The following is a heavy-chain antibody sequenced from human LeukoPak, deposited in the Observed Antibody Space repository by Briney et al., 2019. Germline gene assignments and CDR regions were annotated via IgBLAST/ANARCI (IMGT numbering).Heavy chain of an antibody. Sequence: SETLSLTCTVSGGSISSYYWSWIRQPAGKGLEWIGRISTSGRTNYNPSLKSRLTMSADTSKNQFSLILNSVTAADTAVYYCAVGRPRNATRLDDGYDFWGQGTIVTVSS. CDR3: AVGRPRNATRLDDGYDF. CDR2: ISTSGRT. CDR1: GGSISSYY. D-gene: IGHD1-1*01. J-gene: IGHJ3*01. V-gene: IGHV4-4*07.